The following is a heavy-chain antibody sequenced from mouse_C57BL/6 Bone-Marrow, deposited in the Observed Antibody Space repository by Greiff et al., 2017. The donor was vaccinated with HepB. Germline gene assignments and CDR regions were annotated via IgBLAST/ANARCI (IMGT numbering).Heavy chain of an antibody. D-gene: IGHD3-2*02. V-gene: IGHV1-61*01. J-gene: IGHJ3*01. CDR2: IYPSDSET. CDR1: GYTFTSYW. Sequence: QVQLKQPGAELVRPGSSVKLSCKASGYTFTSYWMDWVKQRPGQGLEWIGNIYPSDSETHYNQKFKDKATLTVDKSSSTAYMQLSSLTSEDSAVYYCSQRGQLRSAWFAYWGQGTLVTVSA. CDR3: SQRGQLRSAWFAY.